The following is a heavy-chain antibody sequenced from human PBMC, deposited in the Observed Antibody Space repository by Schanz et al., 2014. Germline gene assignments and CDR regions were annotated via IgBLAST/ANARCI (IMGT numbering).Heavy chain of an antibody. D-gene: IGHD1-26*01. J-gene: IGHJ6*02. V-gene: IGHV3-74*01. Sequence: EVQLVESGGGLVQPGGSLRLSCAASGFTFSSYWMHWVRQAPGKGLVWISRINSDGSSASYADSVKGRFTISRDNSKNSLYLQMNSLRTEDTALYYCAKDSRGSSFDMDVWGQGTTVTVSS. CDR1: GFTFSSYW. CDR2: INSDGSSA. CDR3: AKDSRGSSFDMDV.